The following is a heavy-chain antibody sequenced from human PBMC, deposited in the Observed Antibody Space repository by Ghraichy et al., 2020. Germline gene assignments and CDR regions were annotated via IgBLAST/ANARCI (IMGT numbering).Heavy chain of an antibody. V-gene: IGHV3-23*01. CDR2: ISGSGGST. CDR1: GFTFSSYA. Sequence: LSLTCAASGFTFSSYAMSWVRQAPGKGLEWVSAISGSGGSTYYADSVKGRFTISRDNSKNTLYLQMNSLRAEDTAVYYCAKDPSGWYMGYYFDYWGQGTLVTVSS. D-gene: IGHD6-19*01. J-gene: IGHJ4*02. CDR3: AKDPSGWYMGYYFDY.